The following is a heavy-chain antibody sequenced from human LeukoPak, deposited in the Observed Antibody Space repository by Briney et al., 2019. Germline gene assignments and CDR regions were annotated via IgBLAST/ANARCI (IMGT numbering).Heavy chain of an antibody. CDR2: INPNSGGT. Sequence: GASVKVSCKASGYTFTCYYMHWVRQAPGQGREWMGWINPNSGGTNYAQKFQGRVTMTRDTSISTAYMELSRLRSDDTAVYYCARDPGDMGYFDYWGQGTLVTVSS. J-gene: IGHJ4*02. CDR3: ARDPGDMGYFDY. D-gene: IGHD7-27*01. V-gene: IGHV1-2*02. CDR1: GYTFTCYY.